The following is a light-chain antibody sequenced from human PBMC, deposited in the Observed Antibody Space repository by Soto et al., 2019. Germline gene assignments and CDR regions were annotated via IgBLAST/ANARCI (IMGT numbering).Light chain of an antibody. V-gene: IGLV2-8*01. CDR1: SSDVGGYNY. Sequence: QSALTQPPSASGSPGQSVTISYTGTSSDVGGYNYVSWYQQHPGKAPKLVIYEVTKRPSGVPDRFSGSKSGNTASLTVSGLQAEDEADYYCSSFTGASTIFGTGTKLTVL. J-gene: IGLJ1*01. CDR2: EVT. CDR3: SSFTGASTI.